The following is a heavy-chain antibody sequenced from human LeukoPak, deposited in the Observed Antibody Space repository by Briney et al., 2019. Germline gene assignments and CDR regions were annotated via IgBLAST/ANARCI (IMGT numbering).Heavy chain of an antibody. CDR2: IYTSGST. D-gene: IGHD3-22*01. CDR1: GGSISSYY. CDR3: ARDYYDSSGYRYFDY. V-gene: IGHV4-4*07. J-gene: IGHJ4*02. Sequence: SETVSLTCTVSGGSISSYYWSWIRQPAGKGLEWIGRIYTSGSTNYNPSLKSRVTMSVDTSKNQFSLKLSSVTAADTAVYYCARDYYDSSGYRYFDYWGQGTLVTVSS.